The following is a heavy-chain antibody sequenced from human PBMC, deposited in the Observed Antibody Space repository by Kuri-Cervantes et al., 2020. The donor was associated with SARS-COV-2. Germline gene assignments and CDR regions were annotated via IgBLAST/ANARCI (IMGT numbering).Heavy chain of an antibody. V-gene: IGHV4-38-2*01. J-gene: IGHJ6*03. CDR3: GRGLDYYYYYVDV. D-gene: IGHD3-10*01. CDR1: GYSISSGYY. CDR2: IYHSGST. Sequence: SQTLSLTCAVSGYSISSGYYWGWIRQPPGKGLEWIGSIYHSGSTYYNPSLKSRVTISVDTSKNQFSLKLSSVTAADTAVYYCGRGLDYYYYYVDVWGKGTTVTVSS.